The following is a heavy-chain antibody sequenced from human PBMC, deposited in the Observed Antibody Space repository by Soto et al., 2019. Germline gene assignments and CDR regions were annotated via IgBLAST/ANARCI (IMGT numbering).Heavy chain of an antibody. CDR2: IYWDDDR. CDR1: GFSLSSNGVG. D-gene: IGHD3-10*01. V-gene: IGHV2-5*02. J-gene: IGHJ4*01. Sequence: QITLRESGPALARPTQTLTLTCTFSGFSLSSNGVGVGWVRQPPGKALEWLALIYWDDDRRYSPSLQTRLTITKDTSKNQVVLTMTKLGPVDTGTYYCAREAYYSNYFDSWGNGTLVTVSS. CDR3: AREAYYSNYFDS.